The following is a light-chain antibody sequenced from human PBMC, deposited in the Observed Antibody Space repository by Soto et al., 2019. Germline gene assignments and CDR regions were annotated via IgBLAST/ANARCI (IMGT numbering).Light chain of an antibody. CDR1: PSLLHTDGKTY. CDR3: MQSIQLPWT. CDR2: EVS. Sequence: DIVMTQSTLSLSVPPGQPASISSKSSPSLLHTDGKTYFYWYLQKQGQPPQLXSYEVSNRFSGVPDRFSGSGSGTDFTLKISRVEAEDVGVYYCMQSIQLPWTFGQGTKVDI. V-gene: IGKV2D-29*01. J-gene: IGKJ1*01.